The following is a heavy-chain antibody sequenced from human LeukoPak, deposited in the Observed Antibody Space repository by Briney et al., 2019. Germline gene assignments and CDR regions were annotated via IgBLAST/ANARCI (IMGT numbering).Heavy chain of an antibody. V-gene: IGHV1-69*06. CDR2: IIPIFGTA. CDR3: ATGRPADTAMVS. D-gene: IGHD5-18*01. J-gene: IGHJ4*02. Sequence: ASVKVSCKASGGTFSSYAISWVRQAPGQGLEWMGGIIPIFGTANYAQKFQGRVTITADKSTSTAYMELSSLRSEDTAVYYCATGRPADTAMVSWGQGTLVTVSS. CDR1: GGTFSSYA.